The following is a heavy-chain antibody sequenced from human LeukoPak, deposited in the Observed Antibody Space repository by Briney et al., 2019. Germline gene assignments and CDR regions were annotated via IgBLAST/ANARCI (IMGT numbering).Heavy chain of an antibody. V-gene: IGHV3-30*18. CDR3: AKAPSYYYDSSDY. D-gene: IGHD3-22*01. CDR1: GFTFSSYG. Sequence: GGPLRLSCAASGFTFSSYGIHWVRQAPGKGLEWVAVISYDGSNKYYADSVKGRFTISRDNSKNTLYLQMNGLRAEDTAVYYCAKAPSYYYDSSDYWGQGTLVTVSS. J-gene: IGHJ4*02. CDR2: ISYDGSNK.